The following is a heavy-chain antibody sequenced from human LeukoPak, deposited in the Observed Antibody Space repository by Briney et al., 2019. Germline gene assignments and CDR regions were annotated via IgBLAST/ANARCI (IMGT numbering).Heavy chain of an antibody. CDR1: GFTFSGYA. D-gene: IGHD2-2*01. J-gene: IGHJ4*02. CDR2: ISGSGGST. Sequence: GGSLRLSCAASGFTFSGYAMSWVRQAPGKGLEWVSAISGSGGSTYYADSVKGRFTISRDNSKNTLYLQMNSLRAEDTAVYYCAKWAYIVVVPAAYFDYWGQGTLVTVSS. V-gene: IGHV3-23*01. CDR3: AKWAYIVVVPAAYFDY.